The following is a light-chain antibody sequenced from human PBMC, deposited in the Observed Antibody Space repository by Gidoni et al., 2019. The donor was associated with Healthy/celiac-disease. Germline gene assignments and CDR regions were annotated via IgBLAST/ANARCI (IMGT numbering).Light chain of an antibody. V-gene: IGKV3-11*01. CDR3: QQRSNWVT. J-gene: IGKJ4*01. CDR1: QSVSSY. CDR2: DAS. Sequence: EIVLKQSPVTLSLSPGERATLSCRASQSVSSYLAWYQQKPGQAPRLLIYDASNRATGIPARFSGSGSGTDFTLTISSLEPEDFAVYYCQQRSNWVTFXGXTKVXIK.